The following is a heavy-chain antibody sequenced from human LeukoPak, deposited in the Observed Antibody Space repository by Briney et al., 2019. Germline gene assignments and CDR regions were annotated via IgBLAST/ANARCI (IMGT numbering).Heavy chain of an antibody. Sequence: GGSLRLSCAASGFTVSSNYMSWVRQAPGKGLEWVSVIYSGSSTYYADSVKGRFTVSRDNSKNTLYLQMNSPRAEDTAVYYCARARWGSGYYYYYMDVWGKGTTVIVSS. J-gene: IGHJ6*03. CDR1: GFTVSSNY. D-gene: IGHD7-27*01. CDR2: IYSGSST. V-gene: IGHV3-53*01. CDR3: ARARWGSGYYYYYMDV.